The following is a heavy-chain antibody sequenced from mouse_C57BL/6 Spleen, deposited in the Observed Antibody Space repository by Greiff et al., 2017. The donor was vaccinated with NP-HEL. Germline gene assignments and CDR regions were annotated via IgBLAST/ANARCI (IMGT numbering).Heavy chain of an antibody. V-gene: IGHV1-61*01. D-gene: IGHD2-5*01. CDR3: ARRAYYSNCGGYFDV. CDR2: IYPSDSET. Sequence: QVQLQQPGAELVRPGSSVKLSCKASGYTFTSYWMDWVKQRPGQGLEWIGNIYPSDSETHYNQKFKDKATLTVDKSSSTAYMQLSSLTSGDSAVYYCARRAYYSNCGGYFDVWGTGTTVTVSS. J-gene: IGHJ1*03. CDR1: GYTFTSYW.